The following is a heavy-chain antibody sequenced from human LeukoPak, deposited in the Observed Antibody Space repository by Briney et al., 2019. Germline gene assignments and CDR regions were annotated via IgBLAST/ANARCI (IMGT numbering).Heavy chain of an antibody. CDR1: GYTFTGYY. CDR2: INPNSGGT. J-gene: IGHJ6*03. D-gene: IGHD6-25*01. CDR3: ARDPPEGVGSKQRNYYYYYMDV. Sequence: ASVKVSCKASGYTFTGYYMHWVRQAPGQGLEWMGWINPNSGGTIYAQKFQGRVTMTRDTSISTAYMELNRLRSDDTAVYYCARDPPEGVGSKQRNYYYYYMDVWGKGTTVTVSS. V-gene: IGHV1-2*02.